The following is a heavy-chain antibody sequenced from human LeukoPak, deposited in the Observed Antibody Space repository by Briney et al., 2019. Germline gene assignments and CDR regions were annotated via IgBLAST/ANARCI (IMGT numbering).Heavy chain of an antibody. CDR3: VGIVVITTSIDY. V-gene: IGHV4-39*01. Sequence: SETLSLTCTVSGGSISSSSYYWGWIRQPPGKGLEWIGSIYYSGSTYYNPSLESRVTISVDTSKNQFSLKLSSVTAADTAVYYCVGIVVITTSIDYWGQGTLVTVSS. D-gene: IGHD3-22*01. CDR1: GGSISSSSYY. J-gene: IGHJ4*02. CDR2: IYYSGST.